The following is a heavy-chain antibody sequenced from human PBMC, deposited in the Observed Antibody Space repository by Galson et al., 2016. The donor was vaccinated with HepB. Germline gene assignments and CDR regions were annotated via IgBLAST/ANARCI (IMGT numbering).Heavy chain of an antibody. D-gene: IGHD6-19*01. CDR2: IYIGGTT. V-gene: IGHV3-53*01. J-gene: IGHJ2*01. CDR1: GFNISTNY. CDR3: AKAGSGWTAKARYCDI. Sequence: SLRLSCAVSGFNISTNYMTWVRQAPGKGLEWVSVIYIGGTTFYGDSVRGRFTISRDNSKKTLYPQMNSLRAEDAAMYYCAKAGSGWTAKARYCDIWGRGTLVTVSS.